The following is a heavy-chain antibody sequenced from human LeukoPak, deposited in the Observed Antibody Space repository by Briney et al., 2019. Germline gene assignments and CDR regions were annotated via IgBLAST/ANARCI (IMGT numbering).Heavy chain of an antibody. J-gene: IGHJ4*02. CDR1: GFTLSNYA. CDR2: ISYIDVET. V-gene: IGHV3-23*01. D-gene: IGHD5-24*01. Sequence: PGGSLRLSCATSGFTLSNYAMNWVRQAPGKGLEWVSGISYIDVETYYADSVKGRFTTSSDNSMNTLYLQMNSLTVEDTAVYYCAKRTRDGFNTPIDFWGQGTLVTVS. CDR3: AKRTRDGFNTPIDF.